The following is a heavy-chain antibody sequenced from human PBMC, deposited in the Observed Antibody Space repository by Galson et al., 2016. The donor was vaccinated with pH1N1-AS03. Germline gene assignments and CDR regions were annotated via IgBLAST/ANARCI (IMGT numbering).Heavy chain of an antibody. V-gene: IGHV3-15*01. J-gene: IGHJ6*02. CDR3: STDETFYYYYGMDV. CDR2: IKSKSDGGTT. Sequence: SLRLSCAASGFTFSSAWMTWVRQAPGKGLEWVGRIKSKSDGGTTDYAAPVKARFTIPRDDSKNTLYLQRNSLKTEDTAVYYCSTDETFYYYYGMDVWGRGTTVTVSS. CDR1: GFTFSSAW.